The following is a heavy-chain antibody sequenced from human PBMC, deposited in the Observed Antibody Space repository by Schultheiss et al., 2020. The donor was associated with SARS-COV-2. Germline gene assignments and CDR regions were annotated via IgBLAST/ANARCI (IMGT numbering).Heavy chain of an antibody. CDR2: IYYSGST. V-gene: IGHV4-59*01. D-gene: IGHD6-13*01. CDR3: ARGIGSSWSYFDF. J-gene: IGHJ4*02. CDR1: GGSISSYY. Sequence: SETLSLTCTVSGGSISSYYWSWIRQPPGKGLEWIGYIYYSGSTNYNPSLKSRVTISVDTSKNQFSLKLSSVTAADTAVYYCARGIGSSWSYFDFWGQGTLVTVSS.